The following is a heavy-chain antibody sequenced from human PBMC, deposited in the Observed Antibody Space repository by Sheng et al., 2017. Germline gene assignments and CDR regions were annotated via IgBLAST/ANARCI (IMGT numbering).Heavy chain of an antibody. CDR2: IIPIFGTA. CDR3: ARDGMVVGGRDTDYYGMDV. J-gene: IGHJ6*02. D-gene: IGHD2-15*01. CDR1: GGTFSSYA. V-gene: IGHV1-69*01. Sequence: QVQLVQSGAEVKKPGSSVKVSCKASGGTFSSYAISWVRQAPGQGLEWMGGIIPIFGTANYAQKFQGRVTITADESTSTAYMELSILRSEDTAVYYCARDGMVVGGRDTDYYGMDVWGQGTTVTVSS.